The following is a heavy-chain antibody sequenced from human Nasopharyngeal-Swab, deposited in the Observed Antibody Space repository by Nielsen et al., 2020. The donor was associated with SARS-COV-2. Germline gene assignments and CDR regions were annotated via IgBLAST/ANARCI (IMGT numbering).Heavy chain of an antibody. J-gene: IGHJ6*02. Sequence: GESLKISCAASGFTFSSYAMSWVRQAPGKGLEWVSAISGSGGSTYYADSVKGRFTISRDNSKNTLYLQMNSLRAEDTAVYYCAKDAGGYGSGSRRAYGMDVWGQGTTVTVSS. D-gene: IGHD3-10*01. V-gene: IGHV3-23*01. CDR1: GFTFSSYA. CDR2: ISGSGGST. CDR3: AKDAGGYGSGSRRAYGMDV.